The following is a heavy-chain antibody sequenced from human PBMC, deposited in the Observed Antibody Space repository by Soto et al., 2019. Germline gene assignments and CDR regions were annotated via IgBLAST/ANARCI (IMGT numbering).Heavy chain of an antibody. CDR3: ARGRIQLWYPFDY. CDR2: ISYIGST. J-gene: IGHJ4*02. CDR1: GGSISGFF. D-gene: IGHD5-18*01. V-gene: IGHV4-59*01. Sequence: SETLSLTCTVSGGSISGFFWSWVRQPPGKALEWIGHISYIGSTNYNPSLKSRVTISVDTSKNQFSLKLSYVTAADTAVYYCARGRIQLWYPFDYWGQGTLGTFSS.